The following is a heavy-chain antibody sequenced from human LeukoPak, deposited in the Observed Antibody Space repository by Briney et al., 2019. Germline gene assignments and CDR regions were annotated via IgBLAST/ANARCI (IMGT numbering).Heavy chain of an antibody. V-gene: IGHV3-23*01. J-gene: IGHJ4*02. CDR1: GFTFSSYA. CDR3: ATRITMVRGVTGPIFDY. Sequence: GGSLRLSCAASGFTFSSYAMSWVRQAPGKGLEWVSAISGFGGTTYYADSVKGRFTISRDNSKNTLYLQMNSLRAEDTAIYYCATRITMVRGVTGPIFDYWGQGALVTVSS. D-gene: IGHD3-10*01. CDR2: ISGFGGTT.